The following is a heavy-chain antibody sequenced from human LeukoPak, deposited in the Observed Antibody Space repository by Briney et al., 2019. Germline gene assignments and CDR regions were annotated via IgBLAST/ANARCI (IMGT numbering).Heavy chain of an antibody. D-gene: IGHD6-19*01. CDR2: IYSGGST. CDR3: ARGASGWYIVDY. CDR1: GFTVSSNY. V-gene: IGHV3-53*01. Sequence: GGSLRLSCAASGFTVSSNYMSWVRQAPGKGLEWVSVIYSGGSTYYADSVKGRFTISRDNSKNTLYLQMNSLRAEDTAVYYCARGASGWYIVDYWGQGTLVTVSS. J-gene: IGHJ4*02.